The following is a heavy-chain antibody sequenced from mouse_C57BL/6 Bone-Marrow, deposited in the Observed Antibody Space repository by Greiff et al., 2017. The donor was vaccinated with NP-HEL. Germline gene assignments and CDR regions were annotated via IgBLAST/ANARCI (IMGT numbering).Heavy chain of an antibody. CDR1: GYTFTDYN. Sequence: VQLQQSGPELVKPGASVKMSCKASGYTFTDYNMHWVKQSHGKSLEWIGYINPNNGGTRYNQKFKGKATLTVNKSSSTAYMELRSLTSEDSAVYYCAIYYRGWFAYWGQGTLVTVSA. CDR2: INPNNGGT. J-gene: IGHJ3*01. D-gene: IGHD2-14*01. V-gene: IGHV1-22*01. CDR3: AIYYRGWFAY.